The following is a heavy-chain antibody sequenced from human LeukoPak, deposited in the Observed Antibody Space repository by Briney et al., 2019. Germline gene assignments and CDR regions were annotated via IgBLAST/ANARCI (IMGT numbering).Heavy chain of an antibody. CDR2: IWYDGSNK. Sequence: GGSLRLSCAASGFTFSSYGMHWFRQAPGKGLEWVAVIWYDGSNKYYADSVKGRFTISRDNSKDTLYLQMNSLRAEDTAVYYCAKGSSQYFDYWGQGTLVTVSS. CDR1: GFTFSSYG. J-gene: IGHJ4*02. CDR3: AKGSSQYFDY. V-gene: IGHV3-33*06.